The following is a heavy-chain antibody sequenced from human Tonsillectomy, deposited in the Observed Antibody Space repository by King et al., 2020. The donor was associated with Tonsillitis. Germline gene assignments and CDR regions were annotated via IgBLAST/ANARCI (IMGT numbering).Heavy chain of an antibody. Sequence: VQLVESGGGLVEPGGSLRLSCAGSGFTFSNAWMSWGRQAPGKGLEWVGRIKSTTDGGATDYAAPVKGRFTILRDDSKTTLYLQMNSLKTEDTAVYYCTTDYYGSGSAHEGLDTWGQGTMVTVSS. CDR2: IKSTTDGGAT. CDR3: TTDYYGSGSAHEGLDT. J-gene: IGHJ3*02. CDR1: GFTFSNAW. V-gene: IGHV3-15*01. D-gene: IGHD3-10*01.